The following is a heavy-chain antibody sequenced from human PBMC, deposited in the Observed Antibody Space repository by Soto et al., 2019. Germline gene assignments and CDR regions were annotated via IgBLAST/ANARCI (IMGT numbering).Heavy chain of an antibody. CDR1: GFTFSSYG. CDR2: ISYDGSNK. D-gene: IGHD3-3*01. Sequence: GGSLRLSCAASGFTFSSYGMHWVRQAPGKGLEWVAVISYDGSNKYYADSVKGRFTISRDNSKNTLYLQMNSLRAEDTAVYYCANSVDYDFWSGYYSPDYWGQGTLVTVSS. CDR3: ANSVDYDFWSGYYSPDY. V-gene: IGHV3-30*18. J-gene: IGHJ4*02.